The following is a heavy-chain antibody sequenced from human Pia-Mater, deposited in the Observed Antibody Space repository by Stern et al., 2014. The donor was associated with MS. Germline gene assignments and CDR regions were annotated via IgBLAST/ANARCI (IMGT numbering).Heavy chain of an antibody. CDR2: IYYSGST. V-gene: IGHV4-59*01. Sequence: QVQLVQSGPGLVKPSETLSLTCTVSGGPISSYYWSWIRQPPGKGLEWIGYIYYSGSTNSNPSLKSRVTISVDTSKNQFSLKLSSVTAADTAVYYCARGKGWFDPWGQGTLVTVSS. CDR3: ARGKGWFDP. CDR1: GGPISSYY. J-gene: IGHJ5*02.